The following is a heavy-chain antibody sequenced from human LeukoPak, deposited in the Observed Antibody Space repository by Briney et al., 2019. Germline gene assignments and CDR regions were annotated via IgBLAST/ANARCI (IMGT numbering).Heavy chain of an antibody. J-gene: IGHJ4*02. CDR3: AKDAVQYSSGWSTDY. D-gene: IGHD6-19*01. V-gene: IGHV3-43D*03. CDR2: ITWDGYTT. CDR1: GFSFDDYA. Sequence: GGSLRLSCAASGFSFDDYAMHWVRQAPGKGLEWVSLITWDGYTTHYADSVEGRFTISRDNSKNSLYLQMNSLRPEDTALYYCAKDAVQYSSGWSTDYRGQGTLVTVSS.